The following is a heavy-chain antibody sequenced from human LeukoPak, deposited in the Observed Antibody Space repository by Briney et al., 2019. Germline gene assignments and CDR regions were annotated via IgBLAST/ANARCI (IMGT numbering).Heavy chain of an antibody. J-gene: IGHJ3*02. V-gene: IGHV3-23*01. Sequence: GGSLRLSCAASGFTFDDYGMSWVRQAPGKGLEWVSAISGSGGSTYYADSVKGRFTISRDNSKNTLYLQMNSLRAEDTAVYYCAKAPYSSSWYYAFDIWGQGTMVTVSS. CDR2: ISGSGGST. D-gene: IGHD6-13*01. CDR1: GFTFDDYG. CDR3: AKAPYSSSWYYAFDI.